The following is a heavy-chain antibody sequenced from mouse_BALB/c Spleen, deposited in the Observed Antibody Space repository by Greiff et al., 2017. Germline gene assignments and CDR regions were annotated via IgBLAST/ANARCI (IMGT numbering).Heavy chain of an antibody. D-gene: IGHD2-3*01. J-gene: IGHJ3*01. Sequence: EVKLMESGGGLVQPGGSLRLSCATSGFTFSDFYMEWVRQPPGKRLEWIAASRNKANDYTTEYSASVKGRFIVSRDTSQSILYLQMNALRAEDTAIYYCARVRWLLAWFAYWGQGTLVTVSA. CDR3: ARVRWLLAWFAY. CDR2: SRNKANDYTT. V-gene: IGHV7-1*02. CDR1: GFTFSDFY.